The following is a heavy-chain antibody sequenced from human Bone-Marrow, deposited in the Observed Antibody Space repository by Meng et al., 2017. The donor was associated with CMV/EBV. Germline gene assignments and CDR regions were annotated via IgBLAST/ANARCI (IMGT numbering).Heavy chain of an antibody. Sequence: GESLKISCAASGFTFSSYWMHWVRQAPGKGLVWVSRINSDGSSTSYADSVKGRFTISRDNAKNTLYLQMNSLRAEDTAVYYCARDFPGAAAFDYWGQGTLVTVSS. CDR3: ARDFPGAAAFDY. V-gene: IGHV3-74*01. CDR2: INSDGSST. CDR1: GFTFSSYW. J-gene: IGHJ4*02. D-gene: IGHD6-13*01.